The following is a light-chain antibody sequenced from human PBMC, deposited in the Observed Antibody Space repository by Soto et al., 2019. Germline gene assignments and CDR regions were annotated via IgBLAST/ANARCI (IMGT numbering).Light chain of an antibody. CDR1: QSVSSN. Sequence: EIVLTQSPGTPSLSPGERATLSCRASQSVSSNLAWYQQKPGQAPRLLIYGASTRATGIPARFSGSGSETEFTLTISSLQAEDSAVYFCQQYNNWPTWTFGQGTKVDIK. V-gene: IGKV3-15*01. J-gene: IGKJ1*01. CDR2: GAS. CDR3: QQYNNWPTWT.